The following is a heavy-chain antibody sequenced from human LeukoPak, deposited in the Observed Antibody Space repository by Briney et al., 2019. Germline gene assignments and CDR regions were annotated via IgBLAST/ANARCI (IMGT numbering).Heavy chain of an antibody. CDR3: AGVELLEVSAIPDY. CDR2: IYHSGST. CDR1: GGSFRGYY. V-gene: IGHV4-34*01. Sequence: SETLCLTSAVYGGSFRGYYWCWIRQPPEEGLECIWVIYHSGSTNYNPSLQSRATISVQTTKQQFPLTRSSVTAGQTAGPRCAGVELLEVSAIPDYGGQGTRVIVTS. D-gene: IGHD5/OR15-5a*01. J-gene: IGHJ4*02.